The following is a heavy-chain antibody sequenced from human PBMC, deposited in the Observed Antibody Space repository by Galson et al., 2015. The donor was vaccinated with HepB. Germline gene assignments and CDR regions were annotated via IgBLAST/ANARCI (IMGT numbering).Heavy chain of an antibody. J-gene: IGHJ3*02. CDR1: GFTFSSYA. V-gene: IGHV3-23*01. Sequence: SLRLSCAASGFTFSSYAMSWVRQAPGKGLEWVSAISGSGGSTYYADSVKGRFTISRDNSKNTLYLQMNSLRAEDTAVYYCVDYDSSGYGAFDIWGQGTMVTVSS. D-gene: IGHD3-22*01. CDR3: VDYDSSGYGAFDI. CDR2: ISGSGGST.